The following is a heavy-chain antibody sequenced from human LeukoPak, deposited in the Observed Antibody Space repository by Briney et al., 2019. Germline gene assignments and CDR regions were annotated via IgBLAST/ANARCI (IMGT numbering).Heavy chain of an antibody. J-gene: IGHJ6*02. Sequence: SQTLSLTCTVSGGSISSGGHSWSWIRQPPGKGLVWIGYIYRSGSGSTYYNPSLKSRVTISIDKSKNQFSLKLNSVTAADTAVYYCARINDFWSGPTLDVWGQGTTVTVSS. CDR2: IYRSGSGST. CDR3: ARINDFWSGPTLDV. V-gene: IGHV4-30-2*01. CDR1: GGSISSGGHS. D-gene: IGHD3-3*01.